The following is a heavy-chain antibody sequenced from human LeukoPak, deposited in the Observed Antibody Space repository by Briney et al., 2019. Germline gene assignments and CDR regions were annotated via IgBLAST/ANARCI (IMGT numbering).Heavy chain of an antibody. Sequence: GASVKVSCKASGYTFTGYYMHWVRQAPGQGLEWMGWINPNSGGTNYAQKFQGRVTMTRDTSISTAYMELSRLRSEDTAVYYCARSPIRIAVAGTVDYWGQGTLVTVSS. CDR2: INPNSGGT. V-gene: IGHV1-2*02. D-gene: IGHD6-19*01. J-gene: IGHJ4*02. CDR3: ARSPIRIAVAGTVDY. CDR1: GYTFTGYY.